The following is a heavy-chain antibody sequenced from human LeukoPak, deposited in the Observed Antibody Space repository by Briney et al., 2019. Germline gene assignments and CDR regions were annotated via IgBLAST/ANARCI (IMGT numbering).Heavy chain of an antibody. V-gene: IGHV3-53*01. CDR1: GFIVSSNY. J-gene: IGHJ4*02. CDR3: AKAVVVPAAIGRYYFDY. Sequence: GGSLRLSCAASGFIVSSNYMSWVRQAPGKGLEWVSVIYSGGNTYYADSVKGRFTISRDNSKNTLYLQMNSLRAEDTAVYYCAKAVVVPAAIGRYYFDYWGQGTLVTVSS. D-gene: IGHD2-2*02. CDR2: IYSGGNT.